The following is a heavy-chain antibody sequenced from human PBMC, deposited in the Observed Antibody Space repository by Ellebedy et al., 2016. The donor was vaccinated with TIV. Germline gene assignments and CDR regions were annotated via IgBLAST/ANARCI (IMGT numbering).Heavy chain of an antibody. J-gene: IGHJ4*02. CDR2: VNGGGVST. CDR1: GFTFSYYW. D-gene: IGHD2-21*02. Sequence: PGGSLRLSCEASGFTFSYYWMHWVRQAPGKGLVWVSRVNGGGVSTSYSDSVKGRFTISRDNAKKTLYLQMNSLRAEDTAVYYCTRTLTSHYFDYWGQGALVTVSS. V-gene: IGHV3-74*01. CDR3: TRTLTSHYFDY.